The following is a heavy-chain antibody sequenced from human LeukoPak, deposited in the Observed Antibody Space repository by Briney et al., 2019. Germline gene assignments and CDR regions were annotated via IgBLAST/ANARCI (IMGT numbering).Heavy chain of an antibody. D-gene: IGHD6-13*01. CDR2: IYYSGST. CDR3: ARLPIAAPVDC. V-gene: IGHV4-59*08. CDR1: GCSISSYF. Sequence: PSETLSLTCTVSGCSISSYFWSWIRQPPGKGLEWIGYIYYSGSTNYNPSLKSRVTISVDTSKNQFSLKLSSVTATDTAVYYCARLPIAAPVDCWGQGTLVTVSS. J-gene: IGHJ4*02.